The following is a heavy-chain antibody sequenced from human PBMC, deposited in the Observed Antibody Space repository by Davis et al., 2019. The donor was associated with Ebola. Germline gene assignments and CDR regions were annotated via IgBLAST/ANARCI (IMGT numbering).Heavy chain of an antibody. CDR2: IYSGGST. CDR1: GFTVSSNY. J-gene: IGHJ5*02. CDR3: ARDTALWGWFDP. D-gene: IGHD3-16*01. V-gene: IGHV3-66*01. Sequence: GESLKISCAASGFTVSSNYMSWVRQASGKGLEWVSVIYSGGSTYYADSVKGRFTISRDNSKNTLYLQMNSLRAEDTAVYYCARDTALWGWFDPWGQGSLVTVSS.